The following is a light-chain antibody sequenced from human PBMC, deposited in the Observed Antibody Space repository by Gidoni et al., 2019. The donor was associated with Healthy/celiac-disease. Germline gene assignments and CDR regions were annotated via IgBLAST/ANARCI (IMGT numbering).Light chain of an antibody. CDR3: QQRSNWPF. V-gene: IGKV3-11*01. Sequence: EIVLTQAPATLSLAPGERATLSCSASPSVSSYLAWYQHKPGQAPRLLIYDASNRANGIPARFSGSGSGTDFTLTISSLAPEDFAVYYCQQRSNWPFFGGGTKVEI. CDR2: DAS. CDR1: PSVSSY. J-gene: IGKJ4*01.